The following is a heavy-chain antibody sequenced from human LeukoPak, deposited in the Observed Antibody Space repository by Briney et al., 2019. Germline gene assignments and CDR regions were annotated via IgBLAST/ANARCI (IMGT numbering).Heavy chain of an antibody. D-gene: IGHD4-23*01. CDR1: GYTFTSYG. V-gene: IGHV1-18*01. CDR3: ARDNSVEDTAWWFDP. J-gene: IGHJ5*02. Sequence: WASVKVSCKASGYTFTSYGISWVRQAPGQGLEWMGWISAYNGNTSYAQKFQGRVTMTRDMSTSTDYMELSSLRSEDTAVYYCARDNSVEDTAWWFDPWGQGTLVTVSS. CDR2: ISAYNGNT.